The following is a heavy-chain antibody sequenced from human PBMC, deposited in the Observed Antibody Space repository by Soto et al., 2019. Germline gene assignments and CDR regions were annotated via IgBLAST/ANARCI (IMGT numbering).Heavy chain of an antibody. CDR2: IYYRGST. V-gene: IGHV4-31*03. CDR1: GGSISSGGYY. Sequence: QVQLQESGPGLVKPSQTLSLTCTVSGGSISSGGYYWSWIRQHPGKGLEWIGYIYYRGSTYYNPSLRSRVTISVDTSKNPFSLKLSSVTAADTAVYYCARRGFAEVDYWGQGTLVTVSS. CDR3: ARRGFAEVDY. D-gene: IGHD3-10*01. J-gene: IGHJ4*02.